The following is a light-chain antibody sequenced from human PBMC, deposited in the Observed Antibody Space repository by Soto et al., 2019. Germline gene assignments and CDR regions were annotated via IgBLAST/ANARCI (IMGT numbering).Light chain of an antibody. V-gene: IGKV1-9*01. CDR3: QYYGSSHSNT. J-gene: IGKJ5*01. CDR1: QGISSY. Sequence: DIQMSQSPSNLYGSVGHRVTLTCRASQGISSYLAWYQQKPGKAPKLLIYAASNLQSGVPSRFSGSGSGTDFTLTISRLEPEDFAVYYCQYYGSSHSNTFGQGTRLEIK. CDR2: AAS.